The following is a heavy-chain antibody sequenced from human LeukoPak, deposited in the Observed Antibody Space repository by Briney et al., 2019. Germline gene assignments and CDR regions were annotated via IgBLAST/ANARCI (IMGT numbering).Heavy chain of an antibody. D-gene: IGHD3-22*01. V-gene: IGHV3-74*01. CDR2: IKTDGSST. Sequence: PGGSLRLSCAASGFTFSSYWMHWVRQAPGKGLVWVSRIKTDGSSTSYADSVKGRFTISRDNAKNTLYLQMNSLRAEDTAVYYCATDPTLRDYRDSSGYFYDWGQGTLVTVSS. J-gene: IGHJ4*02. CDR3: ATDPTLRDYRDSSGYFYD. CDR1: GFTFSSYW.